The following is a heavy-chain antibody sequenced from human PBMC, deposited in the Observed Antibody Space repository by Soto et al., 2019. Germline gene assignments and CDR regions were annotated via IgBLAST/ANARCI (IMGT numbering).Heavy chain of an antibody. J-gene: IGHJ4*02. Sequence: PGGSLTLACEASGFGFRNSALTWDRQPQGEGVACVCRISDTGGDSYYADSMDCRFIVSRDTAKNSLYLQINSLPAGDTAIYYCVRDLYRSATMPCLDHWGQGALVTVSS. CDR3: VRDLYRSATMPCLDH. CDR1: GFGFRNSA. D-gene: IGHD1-1*01. CDR2: ISDTGGDS. V-gene: IGHV3-23*01.